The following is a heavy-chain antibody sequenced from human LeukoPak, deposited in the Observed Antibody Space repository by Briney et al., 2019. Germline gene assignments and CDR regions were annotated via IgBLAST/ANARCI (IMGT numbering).Heavy chain of an antibody. D-gene: IGHD4-17*01. V-gene: IGHV3-20*04. CDR1: GFTFDDYG. CDR2: INWNGGST. CDR3: AREDYGDYLDY. Sequence: VGSLRLSCAASGFTFDDYGMSWVRQAPGKGLEWVSGINWNGGSTGYADSVKGRFTISRDNTKNSLYLQMNSLRAEDTALYYCAREDYGDYLDYWGQGTLVTVSS. J-gene: IGHJ4*02.